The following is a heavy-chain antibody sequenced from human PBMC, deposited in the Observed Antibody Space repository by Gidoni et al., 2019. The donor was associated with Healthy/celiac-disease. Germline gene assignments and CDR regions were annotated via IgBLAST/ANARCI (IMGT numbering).Heavy chain of an antibody. CDR3: ARDRIAVADYYYYGMDV. J-gene: IGHJ6*02. CDR2: INPNSGGT. V-gene: IGHV1-2*02. Sequence: QVQLVQSGAEVKKPGASVKVSCKASGYTFTGYYMHWVRQAPGQGLEWMGWINPNSGGTNYAQKFQGRVTMTRDTSISTAYMELSRLRSDDTAVDYCARDRIAVADYYYYGMDVWGQGTTVTVSS. CDR1: GYTFTGYY. D-gene: IGHD6-19*01.